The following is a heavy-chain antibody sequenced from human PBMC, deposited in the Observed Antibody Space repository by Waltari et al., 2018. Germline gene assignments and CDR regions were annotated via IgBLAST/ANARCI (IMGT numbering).Heavy chain of an antibody. CDR1: VFSFSDYW. V-gene: IGHV3-74*01. J-gene: IGHJ4*02. D-gene: IGHD7-27*01. CDR2: VNHDGTHT. CDR3: ARDTPGDGIDY. Sequence: DVQLVESGGGIGQPGGSLRLSCVAPVFSFSDYWMHWVRQDSEKGLVWVAHVNHDGTHTTYADSVKGRFTVSRDNAKNTVYLQMNSLRADDTAVYFCARDTPGDGIDYWGQGTLVTVSS.